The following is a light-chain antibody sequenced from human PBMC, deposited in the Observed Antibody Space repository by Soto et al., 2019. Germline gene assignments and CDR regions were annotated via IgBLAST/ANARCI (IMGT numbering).Light chain of an antibody. Sequence: EIVLTQSPGTLSLSPGERATLSCRASQSVSSSYLAWYQQKPGQPPRLLIYGASSSATGIPDRFSGSGSATDFTLIISRLEPEDFAVYYCQQFGSSPTWTFGQGTKVEIK. CDR1: QSVSSSY. V-gene: IGKV3-20*01. J-gene: IGKJ1*01. CDR3: QQFGSSPTWT. CDR2: GAS.